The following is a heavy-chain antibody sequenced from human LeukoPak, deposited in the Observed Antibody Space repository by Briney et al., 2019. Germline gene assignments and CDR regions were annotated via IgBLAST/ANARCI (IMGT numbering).Heavy chain of an antibody. CDR3: ARELIRAFDI. CDR2: IYYSGST. D-gene: IGHD2-21*01. J-gene: IGHJ3*02. Sequence: SGTLSLTCAVSGGSISSSYWWSWVRQPPGRGLEWIGSIYYSGSTYYNPSLKSRVTISVDTSKNQFSLKLSSVTAADTAVYYCARELIRAFDIWGQGTMVTVSS. CDR1: GGSISSSYW. V-gene: IGHV4-4*02.